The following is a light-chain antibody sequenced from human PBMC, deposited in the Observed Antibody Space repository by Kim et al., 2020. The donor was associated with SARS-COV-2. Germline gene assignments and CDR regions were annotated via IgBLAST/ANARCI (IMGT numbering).Light chain of an antibody. Sequence: QSVLTQPPSVSASPGQTVTISCTGSSTDIGSNYVLWYQQHPGTAPNHLIYDNNKRPSGVPDRFSASTTGTSTTLTITGLRPRDEADDYYGTWDSSRSALVFGGGTQLTVL. CDR1: STDIGSNY. J-gene: IGLJ3*02. CDR2: DNN. V-gene: IGLV1-51*01. CDR3: GTWDSSRSALV.